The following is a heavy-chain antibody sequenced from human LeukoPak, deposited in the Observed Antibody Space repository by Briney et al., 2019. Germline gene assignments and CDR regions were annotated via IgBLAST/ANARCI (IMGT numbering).Heavy chain of an antibody. CDR3: ARDLRAAAGAVGAFDI. V-gene: IGHV4-61*02. CDR2: IYTSGST. CDR1: GGSISSGSYY. J-gene: IGHJ3*02. Sequence: SETLSLTCTVSGGSISSGSYYWSWIRQPAGKGLEWIGRIYTSGSTNYNPSLKSRVTISVDTSKNQFSLELSSVTAADTAVYYCARDLRAAAGAVGAFDIWGQGTMVTVSS. D-gene: IGHD6-13*01.